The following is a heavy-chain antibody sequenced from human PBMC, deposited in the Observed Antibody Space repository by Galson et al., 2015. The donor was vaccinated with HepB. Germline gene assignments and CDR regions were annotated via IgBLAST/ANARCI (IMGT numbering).Heavy chain of an antibody. V-gene: IGHV3-9*01. J-gene: IGHJ6*02. CDR3: AKGRLAVAGTNYYYGMDV. Sequence: SLRLSCAASGFTFDDYAMHWVRQAPGKGLEWVSGISWNSGSIGYADSVKGRFTISRDNAKNSLYLQMNSLRAEDTALYYCAKGRLAVAGTNYYYGMDVWGQGTTVTVSS. CDR1: GFTFDDYA. D-gene: IGHD6-19*01. CDR2: ISWNSGSI.